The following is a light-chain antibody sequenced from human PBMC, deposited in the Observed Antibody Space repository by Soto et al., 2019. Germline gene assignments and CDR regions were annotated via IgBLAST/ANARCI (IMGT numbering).Light chain of an antibody. V-gene: IGKV3D-20*02. CDR1: QSVSSSY. CDR3: QQRSNWPPIT. CDR2: DAS. J-gene: IGKJ5*01. Sequence: EIVLTQSPGTLSLSPGERATLSCRASQSVSSSYLAWYQQKPGQAPRLLIYDASNRATGIPARFSGSGSGTDFTLTISSLEPEDFAVYHCQQRSNWPPITFGQGTRLEIK.